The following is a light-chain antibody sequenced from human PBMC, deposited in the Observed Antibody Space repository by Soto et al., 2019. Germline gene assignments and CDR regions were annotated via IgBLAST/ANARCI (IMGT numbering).Light chain of an antibody. Sequence: QSALTQLRSVSGSPGQSVTISCTGTTSDVGVYNYVCWYQQHPGKAPQLVIYDVIKRPSGVPYRFSGSKSGNTASLTISGLQAEDEADYYCCSYAGSSLWVFGGGTQLTVL. CDR1: TSDVGVYNY. V-gene: IGLV2-11*01. J-gene: IGLJ7*01. CDR3: CSYAGSSLWV. CDR2: DVI.